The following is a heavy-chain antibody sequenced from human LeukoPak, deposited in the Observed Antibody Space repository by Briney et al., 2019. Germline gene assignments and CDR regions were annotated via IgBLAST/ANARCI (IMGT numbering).Heavy chain of an antibody. CDR2: ISSSSSYI. V-gene: IGHV3-21*01. J-gene: IGHJ3*02. D-gene: IGHD3-22*01. CDR3: AREPTYYYDSSGPVPNAFDI. Sequence: GRSLRLSCAASGFTFSSYAMHWVRQAPGKGLEWVSSISSSSSYIYYADSVKGRFTISRDNAKNSLYLQMNSLRAEDTAVYYCAREPTYYYDSSGPVPNAFDIWGQGTMVAVSS. CDR1: GFTFSSYA.